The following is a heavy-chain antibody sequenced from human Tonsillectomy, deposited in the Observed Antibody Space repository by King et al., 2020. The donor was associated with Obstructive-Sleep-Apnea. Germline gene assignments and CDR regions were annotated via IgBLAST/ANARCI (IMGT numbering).Heavy chain of an antibody. CDR1: EFTFSSYA. J-gene: IGHJ4*02. CDR3: AKDIWLRGLTPFDY. Sequence: EVQLVESGGGLVQPGGSLRLSCAASEFTFSSYAMSWVRQAPGKGLEWVSGISGTGDNTYYADSVKGRFTISRDNSRNTLYLQMNSLRGEDTAIYYCAKDIWLRGLTPFDYWGQGTLVTVSS. D-gene: IGHD3-10*01. V-gene: IGHV3-23*04. CDR2: ISGTGDNT.